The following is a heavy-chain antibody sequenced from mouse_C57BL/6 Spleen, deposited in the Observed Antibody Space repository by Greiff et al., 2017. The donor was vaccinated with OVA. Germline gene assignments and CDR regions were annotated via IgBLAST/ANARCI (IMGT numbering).Heavy chain of an antibody. CDR1: GYAFTNYL. Sequence: QVQLQQSGAELVRPGTSVKVSCKASGYAFTNYLIEWVKQRPGQGLEWIGVINPGSGGTNYNEKFKGKATLTADKASSTAYMQLSSLTSEDSAVYFCARSGDDGYYFDDWGQGTTRTGSS. CDR3: ARSGDDGYYFDD. V-gene: IGHV1-54*01. D-gene: IGHD2-3*01. CDR2: INPGSGGT. J-gene: IGHJ2*01.